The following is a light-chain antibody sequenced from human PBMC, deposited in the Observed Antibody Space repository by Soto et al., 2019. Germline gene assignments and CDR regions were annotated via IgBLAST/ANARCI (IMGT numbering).Light chain of an antibody. CDR1: SSDVGGYNY. CDR2: AVS. V-gene: IGLV2-14*01. Sequence: QSVLTQPASVSGSPGQSITISCTGASSDVGGYNYVSWYQQHPGKAPKLMIYAVSNRRSGVSNRFSGSKSGNTACLTISGLQAEDEAEYYCSSYTSSSIDDVFGTGTKLTVL. J-gene: IGLJ1*01. CDR3: SSYTSSSIDDV.